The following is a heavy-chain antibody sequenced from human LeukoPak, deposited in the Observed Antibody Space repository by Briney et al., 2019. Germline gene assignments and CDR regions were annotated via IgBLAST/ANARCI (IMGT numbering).Heavy chain of an antibody. CDR3: AKSFLGFSYGKIDY. CDR2: IRDSDDST. CDR1: GFTFSNYA. D-gene: IGHD5-18*01. Sequence: GGSLRLSCAASGFTFSNYAMTWVRQAPGKGLEWVSAIRDSDDSTYYADSVKGRFTISRDTSKNMLYLQMNSLRAEDTAVYYCAKSFLGFSYGKIDYWGQGTVVTVSS. V-gene: IGHV3-23*01. J-gene: IGHJ4*02.